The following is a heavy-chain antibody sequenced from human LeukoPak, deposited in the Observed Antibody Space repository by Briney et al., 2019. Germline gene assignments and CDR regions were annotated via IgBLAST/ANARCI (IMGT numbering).Heavy chain of an antibody. J-gene: IGHJ6*03. D-gene: IGHD1-14*01. CDR3: ASSVAGNYYYYYMDV. V-gene: IGHV4-31*03. Sequence: SETLSLTCTVSGGFISSGGYYWSWIRQHPGKGLEWIGYIYYSGSTYYNPSLKSRVTISVDTSKNQFSLKLSSVAAADTAVYYCASSVAGNYYYYYMDVWGKGTTVTVSS. CDR1: GGFISSGGYY. CDR2: IYYSGST.